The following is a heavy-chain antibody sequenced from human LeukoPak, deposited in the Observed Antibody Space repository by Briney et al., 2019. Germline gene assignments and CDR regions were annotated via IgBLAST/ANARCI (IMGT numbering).Heavy chain of an antibody. J-gene: IGHJ4*02. V-gene: IGHV1-24*01. CDR3: AIRTRNHITILVQFHH. Sequence: GASVKVSCKVSGYTLTKLSMHWVRQAPGKGLEWMGGFVPEDGETIYAQKFQGRVTMTEDTSTDTAYMELSSLRPEDTAVYYCAIRTRNHITILVQFHHWGQGTLVTVSS. CDR2: FVPEDGET. CDR1: GYTLTKLS. D-gene: IGHD3-3*01.